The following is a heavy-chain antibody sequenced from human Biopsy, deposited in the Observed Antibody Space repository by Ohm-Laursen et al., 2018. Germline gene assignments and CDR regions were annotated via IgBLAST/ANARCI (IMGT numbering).Heavy chain of an antibody. Sequence: SQTLSLTCTVSGRSISSYYWSWIRQPPGKGLEWIGYIYYTGSTNYNPSLKSRVTISVDTSMNHLSLRLTSVTAADTAVYYCARHAPSYSGSYWRYFDLWGRGSPVTVPS. V-gene: IGHV4-59*08. CDR1: GRSISSYY. D-gene: IGHD1-26*01. J-gene: IGHJ2*01. CDR3: ARHAPSYSGSYWRYFDL. CDR2: IYYTGST.